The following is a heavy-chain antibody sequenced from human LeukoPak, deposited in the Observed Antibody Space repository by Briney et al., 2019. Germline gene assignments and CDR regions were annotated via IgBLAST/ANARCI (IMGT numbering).Heavy chain of an antibody. D-gene: IGHD2-15*01. Sequence: ASVKVSCKASGGTFSSYAISWVRQAPGQGLEWMGRIIPILGIANYAQKFQGRVTITADKSTSTAYMELSSLRSEDTAVYYCEREEVVPDAFDIWGQGTMVTVSS. V-gene: IGHV1-69*04. CDR3: EREEVVPDAFDI. CDR1: GGTFSSYA. CDR2: IIPILGIA. J-gene: IGHJ3*02.